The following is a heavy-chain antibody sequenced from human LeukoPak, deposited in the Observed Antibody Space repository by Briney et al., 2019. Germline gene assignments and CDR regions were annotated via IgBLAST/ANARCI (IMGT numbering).Heavy chain of an antibody. D-gene: IGHD6-19*01. CDR1: GFNFSLYG. V-gene: IGHV3-23*01. CDR3: AKPAISSRGWYYDY. Sequence: GGTLRLSCVASGFNFSLYGLSWVRQAPGKGLEWVSAINDSGGSTYYADSVKGRFTISRDNSKNTLYLQMNSLRAEDTAVYYCAKPAISSRGWYYDYWGQGTLVTVSS. CDR2: INDSGGST. J-gene: IGHJ4*02.